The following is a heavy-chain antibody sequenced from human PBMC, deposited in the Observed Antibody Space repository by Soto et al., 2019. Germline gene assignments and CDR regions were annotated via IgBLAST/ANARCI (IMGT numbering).Heavy chain of an antibody. CDR1: GFSLGTYA. CDR3: ATGTYHPLLGS. J-gene: IGHJ4*02. CDR2: ISFSSSYI. D-gene: IGHD1-26*01. V-gene: IGHV3-21*01. Sequence: GSLRLSCAASGFSLGTYAMNWVRQAPGKRLEWVSFISFSSSYIYYADSVRGRFTVSRDNAKNSLYLQLNNLIAEDTAVYDCATGTYHPLLGSWGQGTLFTVSS.